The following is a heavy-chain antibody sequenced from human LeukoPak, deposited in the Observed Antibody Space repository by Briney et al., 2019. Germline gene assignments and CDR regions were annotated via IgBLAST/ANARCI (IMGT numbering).Heavy chain of an antibody. J-gene: IGHJ4*02. D-gene: IGHD3-10*01. V-gene: IGHV3-66*01. Sequence: PGGSLRLSCAASGFTFSSYSMNWVRQAPGKGLEWVSVIYSGGSTYYADSVKGRFTISRDNSKNTLYLQMNSLRAEDTAVYYCARVLSGDLWFGELLDPSDYWGQGTLVTVSS. CDR2: IYSGGST. CDR3: ARVLSGDLWFGELLDPSDY. CDR1: GFTFSSYS.